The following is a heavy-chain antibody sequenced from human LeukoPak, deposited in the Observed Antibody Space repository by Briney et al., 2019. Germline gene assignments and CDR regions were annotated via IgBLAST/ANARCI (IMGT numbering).Heavy chain of an antibody. CDR1: GGSIGNYC. D-gene: IGHD1-26*01. CDR3: VRWERFVSRVFTPLVS. J-gene: IGHJ4*02. CDR2: VYSSGYT. Sequence: PSETLSLTCTVSGGSIGNYCWSWIRQPPGKGLEWIGYVYSSGYTNYNPSLKSRVTVSVDTSNNQFSLRLSSVTAADTAVYYFVRWERFVSRVFTPLVSWGQGTRVTVST. V-gene: IGHV4-59*08.